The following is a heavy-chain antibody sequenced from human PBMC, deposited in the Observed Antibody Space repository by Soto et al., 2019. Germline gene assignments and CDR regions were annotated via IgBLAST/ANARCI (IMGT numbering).Heavy chain of an antibody. D-gene: IGHD5-12*01. CDR2: ISGSGGST. Sequence: PGGSLRLSCAASGFTFSSYAMSWVRQAPGKGLELVSAISGSGGSTYYADSVKGRFTISRDNSKNTLYLQMNSLRAEDTAVYYCAKWGSGYDYRYYYYGMDVWGQGTTVTVSS. J-gene: IGHJ6*02. CDR3: AKWGSGYDYRYYYYGMDV. V-gene: IGHV3-23*01. CDR1: GFTFSSYA.